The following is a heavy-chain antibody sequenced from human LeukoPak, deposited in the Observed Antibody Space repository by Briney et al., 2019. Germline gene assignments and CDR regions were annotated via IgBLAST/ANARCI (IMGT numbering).Heavy chain of an antibody. J-gene: IGHJ4*02. CDR1: GFTFSSYA. D-gene: IGHD6-13*01. Sequence: GGSLRLSCAASGFTFSSYAMSWVRQAPGKGLEWVSSISGSSTYYADAVKGGFTISRDNSKNTLYLQMNSLRAEDTAVYYCAKGVSSLTFSFDYWGQGTLVTVSS. V-gene: IGHV3-23*01. CDR2: ISGSST. CDR3: AKGVSSLTFSFDY.